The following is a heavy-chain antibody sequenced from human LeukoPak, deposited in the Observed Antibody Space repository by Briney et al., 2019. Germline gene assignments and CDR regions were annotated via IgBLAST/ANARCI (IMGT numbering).Heavy chain of an antibody. CDR3: AKDGSWSCTD. CDR1: GFTFSSYA. CDR2: IAHHGSNK. D-gene: IGHD2-8*02. J-gene: IGHJ4*02. V-gene: IGHV3-30*02. Sequence: GGSLRLSCAASGFTFSSYAMHWVRQGPGKGLEWVAYIAHHGSNKYYADSVKGRFTISRDNSKRTLYLQMNNLRADGTAVYYCAKDGSWSCTDWGQGALVTVSS.